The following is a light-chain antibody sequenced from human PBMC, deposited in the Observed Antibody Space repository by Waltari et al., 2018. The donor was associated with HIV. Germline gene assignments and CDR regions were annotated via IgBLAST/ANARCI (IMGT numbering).Light chain of an antibody. CDR1: IHDIGGYNY. V-gene: IGLV2-14*01. J-gene: IGLJ1*01. CDR3: SSYTASSTYV. Sequence: QSALNQPTSVSGSPGQSISISCTGTIHDIGGYNYVAWYQPHPGKAPKLLIYEVTNRPTGISDRFSGSKSGNTASLTISGLHAEDEAVYYCSSYTASSTYVFGPGTRVIV. CDR2: EVT.